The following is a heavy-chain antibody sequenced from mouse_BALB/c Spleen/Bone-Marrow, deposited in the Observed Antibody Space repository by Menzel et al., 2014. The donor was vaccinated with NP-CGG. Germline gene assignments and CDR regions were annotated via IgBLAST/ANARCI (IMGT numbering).Heavy chain of an antibody. CDR2: IDPANGNT. J-gene: IGHJ2*01. CDR3: ASYVYGYYFDY. Sequence: EVQVVESGAELVKPGASVKLSCTASGFNIKDTYMHWVKQRPEQGLEWIGRIDPANGNTKYDPKFQGKASITADTSSNTAYLQLSSLTSEGTAVYYCASYVYGYYFDYWGQGTTLTVSS. V-gene: IGHV14-3*02. D-gene: IGHD2-2*01. CDR1: GFNIKDTY.